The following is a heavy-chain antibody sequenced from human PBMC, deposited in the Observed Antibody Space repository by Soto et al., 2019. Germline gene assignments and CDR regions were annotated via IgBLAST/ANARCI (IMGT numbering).Heavy chain of an antibody. V-gene: IGHV4-59*01. CDR1: GGSISSYY. Sequence: PSETLSLTCTVSGGSISSYYWSWIRQPPGKGLEWIGYIYYSGSTNYNPSLKSRVTISVDTSKNQFSLKLSSVTAADTAVYYCASSRPGSRSIFFDYWGQGTLVTVSS. CDR3: ASSRPGSRSIFFDY. J-gene: IGHJ4*02. CDR2: IYYSGST. D-gene: IGHD2-2*01.